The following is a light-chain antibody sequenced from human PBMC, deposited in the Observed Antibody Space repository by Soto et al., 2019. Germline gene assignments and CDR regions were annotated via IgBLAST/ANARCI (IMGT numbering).Light chain of an antibody. CDR3: SSYAGSNDRWV. J-gene: IGLJ3*02. CDR1: SSDIGAYNY. Sequence: QSALTQPPSASGSPGQSVTISCTGTSSDIGAYNYVSWYQQHPGKAPKLMIHEVSKRPSGVPDRFSGSKSGNTAYLTVSGLQAEDEADYYGSSYAGSNDRWVFGGGTKLTGL. CDR2: EVS. V-gene: IGLV2-8*01.